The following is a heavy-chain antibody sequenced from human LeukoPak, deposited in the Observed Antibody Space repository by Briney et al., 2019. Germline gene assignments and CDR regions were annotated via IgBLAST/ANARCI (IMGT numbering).Heavy chain of an antibody. V-gene: IGHV4-31*03. D-gene: IGHD6-13*01. CDR2: IYYSGST. J-gene: IGHJ3*02. CDR3: AREQAAAGTSAFDI. Sequence: PSETLSLTCTASGGSISSGGYYWSWIRQHPGKGLEWIGYIYYSGSTYYNPSLKSRVTISVDTSKNQFSLKLSSVTAADTAVYYCAREQAAAGTSAFDIWGQGTMVTVSS. CDR1: GGSISSGGYY.